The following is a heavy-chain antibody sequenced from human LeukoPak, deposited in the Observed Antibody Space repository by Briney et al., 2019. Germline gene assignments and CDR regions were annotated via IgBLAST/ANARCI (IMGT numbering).Heavy chain of an antibody. CDR1: GCTFTSYG. V-gene: IGHV1-18*01. CDR3: ARDREYGSGWSDGMDV. J-gene: IGHJ6*02. CDR2: ISAYNGNT. Sequence: GASVKVSCKASGCTFTSYGISWVRQAPGQGLEWMGWISAYNGNTNYAQKLQGRVTMTTDTSTSTAYMELRSLRSDDTAVYYCARDREYGSGWSDGMDVWGQGTTVTVSS. D-gene: IGHD6-19*01.